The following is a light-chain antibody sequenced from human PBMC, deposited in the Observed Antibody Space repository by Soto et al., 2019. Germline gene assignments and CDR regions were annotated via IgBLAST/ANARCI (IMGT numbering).Light chain of an antibody. CDR1: QDISNF. CDR2: DAS. Sequence: DIQMTQSPSSLSASVGDRVTITCQASQDISNFLSWYQQEPGKAPKLLIYDASNLETGVPSRFSGSGSGTDFXFTIXXXXXXXXXTYYCQQYDNLPITFGQGTRL. CDR3: QQYDNLPIT. V-gene: IGKV1-33*01. J-gene: IGKJ5*01.